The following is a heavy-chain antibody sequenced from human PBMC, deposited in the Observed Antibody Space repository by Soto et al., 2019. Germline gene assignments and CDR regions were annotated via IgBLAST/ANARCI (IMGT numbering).Heavy chain of an antibody. D-gene: IGHD6-6*01. V-gene: IGHV4-59*08. Sequence: PSEILSLTCTVSGGSISSYYWSWIRQPPGKGLEWSGYIFYSGSTNYNPSLKSRVTISVDTSNNQFSLKLSSVTAADTAVYYCARHYSAYSSSDWFDPWGQGTLVTVSS. J-gene: IGHJ5*02. CDR1: GGSISSYY. CDR3: ARHYSAYSSSDWFDP. CDR2: IFYSGST.